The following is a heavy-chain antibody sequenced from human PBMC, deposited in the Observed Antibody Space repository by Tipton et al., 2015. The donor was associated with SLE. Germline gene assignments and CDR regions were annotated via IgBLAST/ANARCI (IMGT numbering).Heavy chain of an antibody. Sequence: TLSLTCTVSGGSISSSSYYWGWIRQPPGKGLEWIGSIYYSGSTYYNPSLKSRLTISIDTSGTQFSLKLSSVTAADTAVYYCATNGHGETYEFFTEYLRHWGQGTLVTVSS. CDR1: GGSISSSSYY. V-gene: IGHV4-39*01. D-gene: IGHD5-12*01. J-gene: IGHJ1*01. CDR3: ATNGHGETYEFFTEYLRH. CDR2: IYYSGST.